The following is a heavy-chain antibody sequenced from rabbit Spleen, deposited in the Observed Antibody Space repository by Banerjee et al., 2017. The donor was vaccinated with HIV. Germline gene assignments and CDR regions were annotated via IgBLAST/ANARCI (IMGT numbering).Heavy chain of an antibody. D-gene: IGHD6-1*01. V-gene: IGHV1S40*01. J-gene: IGHJ6*01. CDR2: INTATGKA. CDR3: ARTTYGYDDYADLYYAAMDL. Sequence: QSLEESGGGLVQPEGSLTLTCKASGFSFSDRDVMCWVRQAPGKGLEWIGCINTATGKAVYASWAKGRFTISTTSSTTLTLQMTSLTAADTATYFCARTTYGYDDYADLYYAAMDLWGQGTLVTVS. CDR1: GFSFSDRDV.